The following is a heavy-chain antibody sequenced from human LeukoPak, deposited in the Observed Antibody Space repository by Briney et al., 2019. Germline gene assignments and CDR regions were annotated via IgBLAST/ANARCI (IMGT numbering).Heavy chain of an antibody. V-gene: IGHV3-23*01. CDR2: ISTSGGAT. CDR1: GFTFSSYA. J-gene: IGHJ4*02. CDR3: AIMHRYYDGSGYWVQ. D-gene: IGHD3-22*01. Sequence: GGSLRLSCAASGFTFSSYAMSWVHQAPGKGLEWVSGISTSGGATSYTDSVKGRFTISRDNPRNTLYMQMNSLRAEDTAVYYCAIMHRYYDGSGYWVQWGQGTLVTVSS.